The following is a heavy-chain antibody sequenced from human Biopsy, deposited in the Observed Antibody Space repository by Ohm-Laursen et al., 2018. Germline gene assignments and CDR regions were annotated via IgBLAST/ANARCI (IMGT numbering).Heavy chain of an antibody. CDR1: GFTFSIYA. V-gene: IGHV3-23*01. J-gene: IGHJ3*02. CDR2: ITGSGGST. D-gene: IGHD4-23*01. CDR3: AKWAGHDYGRNLANDPFDM. Sequence: GSLRLSCAASGFTFSIYAMSWVRQAPGKGPEWVSAITGSGGSTFYADSVKGRFTISRDNSKNTLHLQMNSLRAEDTAVYYCAKWAGHDYGRNLANDPFDMWGQGTVVTVSS.